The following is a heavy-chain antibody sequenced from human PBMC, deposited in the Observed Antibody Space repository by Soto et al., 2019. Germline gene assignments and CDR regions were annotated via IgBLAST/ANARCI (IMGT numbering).Heavy chain of an antibody. D-gene: IGHD3-10*01. CDR1: GCTFSSYA. CDR2: IIPIFGTA. V-gene: IGHV1-69*13. Sequence: SVKVSCKASGCTFSSYAISWVRQAPGQGLEWMGGIIPIFGTANYAQKFQGRVTITADESTSTAYMELSSLRSEGTGVYECASRFGELLRGYYYYYGMDVWGQGSTVTVSS. CDR3: ASRFGELLRGYYYYYGMDV. J-gene: IGHJ6*01.